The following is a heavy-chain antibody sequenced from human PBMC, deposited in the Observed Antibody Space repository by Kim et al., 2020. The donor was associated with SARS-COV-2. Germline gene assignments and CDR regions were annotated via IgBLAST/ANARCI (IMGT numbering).Heavy chain of an antibody. CDR1: GGSFSGYY. Sequence: SETLSLTCAVYGGSFSGYYWSWIRQPPGKGLEWIGEINHSGSTNYNPSLKSRVTISVDTSKNQFSLKLSSVTAADTAVYYCARGLGSSGWYLQPRRATNWFDPWGQGTLVTVSS. J-gene: IGHJ5*02. D-gene: IGHD6-19*01. CDR3: ARGLGSSGWYLQPRRATNWFDP. V-gene: IGHV4-34*01. CDR2: INHSGST.